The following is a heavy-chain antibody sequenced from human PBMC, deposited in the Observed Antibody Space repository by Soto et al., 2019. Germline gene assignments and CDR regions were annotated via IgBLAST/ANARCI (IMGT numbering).Heavy chain of an antibody. Sequence: EVQLVESGGGLVQPGGSLRLSCAASGFTFSSYWMSWVRQAPGKGLEWVANIKQDGSEKYYVDSVKGRFTISRDNSKNTLYLQMYSLRADDTAVYYCATGHDSGDLLFDHWGHGTLVTVSS. V-gene: IGHV3-7*03. CDR3: ATGHDSGDLLFDH. J-gene: IGHJ4*01. CDR1: GFTFSSYW. CDR2: IKQDGSEK. D-gene: IGHD4-17*01.